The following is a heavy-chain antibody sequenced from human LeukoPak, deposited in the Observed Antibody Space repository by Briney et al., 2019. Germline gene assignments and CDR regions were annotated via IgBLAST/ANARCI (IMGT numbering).Heavy chain of an antibody. CDR3: ARRKWLRFWYYFDY. J-gene: IGHJ4*02. Sequence: KSSETLSLTCTVSGGSISRDGYYWSWIRQPPGKGLEWIGEINHSGSTNYNPSLKSRVTISVDTSKNQFSLKLSSVTAADTAVYYCARRKWLRFWYYFDYWGQGTLVTVSS. V-gene: IGHV4-34*01. D-gene: IGHD5-12*01. CDR2: INHSGST. CDR1: GGSISRDGYY.